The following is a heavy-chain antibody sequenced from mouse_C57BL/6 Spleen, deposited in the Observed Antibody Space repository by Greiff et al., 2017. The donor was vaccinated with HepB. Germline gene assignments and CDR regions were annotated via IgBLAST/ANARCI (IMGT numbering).Heavy chain of an antibody. CDR2: IYPGDGDT. Sequence: QVQLQQSGPELVKPGASVKISCKASGYAFSSSWMNWVKQRPGKGLEWIGRIYPGDGDTNYNGKFKGKATLTADKSPSTAYMQLSSLTSEDSAVYFCAKAVYYCSSFDYWGQGTTLTVTS. CDR3: AKAVYYCSSFDY. J-gene: IGHJ2*01. V-gene: IGHV1-82*01. D-gene: IGHD1-1*01. CDR1: GYAFSSSW.